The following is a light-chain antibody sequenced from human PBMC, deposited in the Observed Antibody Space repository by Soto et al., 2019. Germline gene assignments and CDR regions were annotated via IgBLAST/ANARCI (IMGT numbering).Light chain of an antibody. CDR1: QSVSTN. J-gene: IGKJ5*01. CDR3: QQYNNLPPNT. CDR2: GAS. Sequence: EIVMTQSPATLSVSPGERATLSCRTSQSVSTNVAWYQQKPGLAPRLLIYGASTRATGIPARFSGSGSGTEFTLTISSLQSEDFVVYYCQQYNNLPPNTFGQGTRLEIK. V-gene: IGKV3-15*01.